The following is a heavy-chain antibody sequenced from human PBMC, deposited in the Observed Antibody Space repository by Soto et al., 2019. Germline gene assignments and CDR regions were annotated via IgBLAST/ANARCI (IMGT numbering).Heavy chain of an antibody. Sequence: EVQLVESGGGLVQPGGSLRLSCAASGFTFSSYSMNWVRQAPGKGLEWVSYISSSSSTIYYAYSVKGRFTISRDNAKNSLYLQMNSLRAEDTAVYYCARREYSGYDAWGQGTLVTVSS. J-gene: IGHJ5*02. CDR1: GFTFSSYS. D-gene: IGHD5-12*01. CDR3: ARREYSGYDA. CDR2: ISSSSSTI. V-gene: IGHV3-48*01.